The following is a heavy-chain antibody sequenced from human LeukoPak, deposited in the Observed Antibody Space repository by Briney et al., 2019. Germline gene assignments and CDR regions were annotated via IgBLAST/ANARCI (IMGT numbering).Heavy chain of an antibody. V-gene: IGHV4-59*01. CDR1: GGSISSYY. Sequence: PSETLSLTCTVSGGSISSYYWSWIRQPPGKGLEWIGYIYYSGSTNYNPSLKSRVTISVDTSKNQFSLKLSSATAADTAVYYCARVNRYCSSTSCYLLDYWGQGTLVTVSS. D-gene: IGHD2-2*01. CDR2: IYYSGST. J-gene: IGHJ4*02. CDR3: ARVNRYCSSTSCYLLDY.